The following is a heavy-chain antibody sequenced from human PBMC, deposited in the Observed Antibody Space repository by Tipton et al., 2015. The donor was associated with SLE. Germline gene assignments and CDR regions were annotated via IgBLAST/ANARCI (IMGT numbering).Heavy chain of an antibody. CDR1: GGSISSHS. J-gene: IGHJ4*02. Sequence: TLSLTCTVSGGSISSHSWSWIRQPPGKGLEWIGYVYYSGGTNYSPSLRSRVSISLDTSKNQFSLKLTSVTAADTAVYYCARVDSTVTTGLDYWGQGILVTVSS. D-gene: IGHD4-17*01. V-gene: IGHV4-59*11. CDR2: VYYSGGT. CDR3: ARVDSTVTTGLDY.